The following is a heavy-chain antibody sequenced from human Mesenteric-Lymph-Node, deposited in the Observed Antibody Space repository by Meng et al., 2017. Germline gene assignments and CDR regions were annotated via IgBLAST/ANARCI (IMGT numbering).Heavy chain of an antibody. J-gene: IGHJ4*02. D-gene: IGHD2-15*01. CDR1: GFTFSSYG. CDR3: ARDPARYCSGGSCYFFDY. Sequence: GGSLRLSCAASGFTFSSYGMHWVRQAPGKGLEWVAVIWYDGSNKYYADSVKGRFTISRDNSKNTLYLQMNSLRAEDTAVYYCARDPARYCSGGSCYFFDYWGQGTLVTVSS. V-gene: IGHV3-33*01. CDR2: IWYDGSNK.